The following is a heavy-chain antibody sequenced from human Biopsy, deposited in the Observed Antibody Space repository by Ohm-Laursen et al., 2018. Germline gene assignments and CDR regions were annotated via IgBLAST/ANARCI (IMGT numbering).Heavy chain of an antibody. D-gene: IGHD5/OR15-5a*01. CDR2: ISYDQITK. J-gene: IGHJ6*02. CDR3: AKDLSVYYYYGIDV. V-gene: IGHV3-30*18. Sequence: SLRLSCSAAGFTFRTYGMHWVRLAPGKGLEWVAVISYDQITKHYADSVRGRFTISRDNSTNTLYLQVNSLRAEDTAVYYCAKDLSVYYYYGIDVWGQGTTVTVSS. CDR1: GFTFRTYG.